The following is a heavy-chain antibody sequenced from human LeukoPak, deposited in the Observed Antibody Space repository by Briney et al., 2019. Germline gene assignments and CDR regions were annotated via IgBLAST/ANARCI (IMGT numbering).Heavy chain of an antibody. CDR1: GYSISSGYY. CDR2: IYHSGST. D-gene: IGHD2-15*01. CDR3: AGPDKDVVVVVAATRYYYYGMDV. J-gene: IGHJ6*04. Sequence: SETLSLTCAVSGYSISSGYYWGWIRQPPGKGLEWIGSIYHSGSTYYNPSLKSRVTISVYTSKNQFSLTLSSVTAADTAVYYCAGPDKDVVVVVAATRYYYYGMDVWGKGTTVTVSS. V-gene: IGHV4-38-2*01.